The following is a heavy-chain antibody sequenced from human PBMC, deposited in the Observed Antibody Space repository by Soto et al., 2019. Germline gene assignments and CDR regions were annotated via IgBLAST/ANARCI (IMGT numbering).Heavy chain of an antibody. CDR2: IIPIFGTA. CDR1: GGTFSSYA. V-gene: IGHV1-69*13. Sequence: EASVKVSCKASGGTFSSYAISWVRQAPGQGLEWMGGIIPIFGTANYAQKFQGRVTITADESTSTAYMELNSLRAEDTAVYYCAKDGRAGEFDYWGQGTLVTVS. J-gene: IGHJ4*02. D-gene: IGHD6-19*01. CDR3: AKDGRAGEFDY.